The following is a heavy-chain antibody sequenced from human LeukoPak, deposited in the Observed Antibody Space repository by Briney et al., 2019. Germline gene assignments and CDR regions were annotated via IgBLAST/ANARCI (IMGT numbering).Heavy chain of an antibody. J-gene: IGHJ5*02. CDR2: IIPIFGTA. D-gene: IGHD3-22*01. CDR1: GGTFSSYA. CDR3: ARDQILGDRNYYDSSGYYYPNWFDP. V-gene: IGHV1-69*06. Sequence: GASVKVSCKASGGTFSSYAISWVRQAPGQGLEWMGGIIPIFGTANYAQKFQGRVTITADKSTSTAYMELSSLRSEDTAVYYCARDQILGDRNYYDSSGYYYPNWFDPWGQGTLVTVSS.